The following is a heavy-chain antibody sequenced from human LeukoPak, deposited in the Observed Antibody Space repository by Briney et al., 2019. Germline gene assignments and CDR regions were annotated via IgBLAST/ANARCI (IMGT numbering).Heavy chain of an antibody. CDR3: ARPLRRTTGTTFGY. D-gene: IGHD4-17*01. V-gene: IGHV1-8*01. Sequence: ASVKVSCKASGYTFTNYDINWVRQAPGQGLEWMGWMNPNSGNTGYAQKFQGRVTMTRNNSINTAYMELNSLRSEDTAVYYCARPLRRTTGTTFGYWGKGTLVTVSS. CDR2: MNPNSGNT. CDR1: GYTFTNYD. J-gene: IGHJ4*02.